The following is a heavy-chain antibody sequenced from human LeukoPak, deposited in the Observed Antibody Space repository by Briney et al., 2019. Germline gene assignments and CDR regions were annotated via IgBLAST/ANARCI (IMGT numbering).Heavy chain of an antibody. J-gene: IGHJ4*02. CDR2: INQDGREK. CDR1: GFTFSSYW. Sequence: GGSLRLSCAVSGFTFSSYWMTRVRQAPGKGLQWVANINQDGREKYYMGSMKGRLNISRDNTENSVFLQLTSLRPEDTGIYFCAKGRDYGDYWGQGTLVAVSS. CDR3: AKGRDYGDY. V-gene: IGHV3-7*01.